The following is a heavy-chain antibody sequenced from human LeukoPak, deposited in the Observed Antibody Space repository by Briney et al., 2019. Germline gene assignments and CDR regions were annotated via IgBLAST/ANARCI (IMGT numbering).Heavy chain of an antibody. V-gene: IGHV3-7*01. CDR1: GFTFSSYW. Sequence: GGSLRLSCAASGFTFSSYWMSWVRQAPGKGLEWVANIKQDESEKYYVDSVKGRFTISRDNAKNSLYLQMNSLRAEDTAVYYCASQYGDYVAAFDYWGQGTLVTVSS. D-gene: IGHD4-17*01. J-gene: IGHJ4*02. CDR3: ASQYGDYVAAFDY. CDR2: IKQDESEK.